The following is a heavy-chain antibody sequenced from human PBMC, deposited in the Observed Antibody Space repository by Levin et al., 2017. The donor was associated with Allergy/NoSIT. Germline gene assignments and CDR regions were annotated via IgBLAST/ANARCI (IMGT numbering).Heavy chain of an antibody. CDR2: ISAYNGDT. D-gene: IGHD6-13*01. V-gene: IGHV1-18*01. CDR3: ARDFYSSSRLIEKFDC. CDR1: GYTFTSYG. Sequence: GESLKISCKASGYTFTSYGISWVRQAPGQGLEWMGWISAYNGDTNYAQKLQGRVTMTTDTSTSTAYMELRSLRSDDTAVYYCARDFYSSSRLIEKFDCWGQGTLVTVSS. J-gene: IGHJ4*02.